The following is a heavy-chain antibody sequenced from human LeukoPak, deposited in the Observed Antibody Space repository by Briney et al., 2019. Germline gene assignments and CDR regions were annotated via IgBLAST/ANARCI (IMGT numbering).Heavy chain of an antibody. CDR2: ISYSGST. D-gene: IGHD3-22*01. J-gene: IGHJ6*03. CDR3: ARVIANSSGYRHYYNYYYMDV. CDR1: GGSISSYY. V-gene: IGHV4-59*01. Sequence: SETLSLTCTVSGGSISSYYWSWIRQPPGKGLEWIGYISYSGSTNYNPSLKSRITISVDTSKNQFSLKLSSVTAADTAVYYCARVIANSSGYRHYYNYYYMDVWGKGTTVTVSS.